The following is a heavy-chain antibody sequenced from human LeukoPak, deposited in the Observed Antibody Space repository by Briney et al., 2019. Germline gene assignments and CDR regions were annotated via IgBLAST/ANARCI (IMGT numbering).Heavy chain of an antibody. CDR2: IKQDGSEK. J-gene: IGHJ6*03. V-gene: IGHV3-7*01. CDR1: GFTFSSYW. D-gene: IGHD1-26*01. Sequence: GGSLRLSCAASGFTFSSYWMSWVRQAPGKGLAWVANIKQDGSEKYYVDSVKGRFTISRDNSKNTVYLQMNSLRTEDTAVYYCAKTVGASTFYYYMDVWGKGTTVTVTS. CDR3: AKTVGASTFYYYMDV.